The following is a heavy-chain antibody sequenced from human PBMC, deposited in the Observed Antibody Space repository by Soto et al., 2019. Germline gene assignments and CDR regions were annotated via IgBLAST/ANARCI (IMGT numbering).Heavy chain of an antibody. J-gene: IGHJ4*02. V-gene: IGHV3-33*01. D-gene: IGHD4-17*01. CDR1: GFNFNKFG. Sequence: QVQLVEAGGGVVQPGRSLRLSCAASGFNFNKFGMLWVRQAAGKGLEWVAVIWYDGNNEYYADSLKGRFTISRDNSKDMVYLHMDSLRAEDTAVYYCARWGGSATVPYFDYWGQGTLVTVSS. CDR2: IWYDGNNE. CDR3: ARWGGSATVPYFDY.